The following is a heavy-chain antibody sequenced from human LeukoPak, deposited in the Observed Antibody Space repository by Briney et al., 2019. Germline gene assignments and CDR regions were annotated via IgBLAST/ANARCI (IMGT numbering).Heavy chain of an antibody. Sequence: PSETLSLTCTVSGGSISSYYWSWIRQPPGKGLEWIGYIYYSGSTNYNPSLKSRVTISVDTSKNQFSLKLSSVTAADTAVYYCARGEFRRGSSTSCLVWGQGTLVTVSS. CDR2: IYYSGST. J-gene: IGHJ4*02. CDR3: ARGEFRRGSSTSCLV. V-gene: IGHV4-59*01. CDR1: GGSISSYY. D-gene: IGHD2-2*01.